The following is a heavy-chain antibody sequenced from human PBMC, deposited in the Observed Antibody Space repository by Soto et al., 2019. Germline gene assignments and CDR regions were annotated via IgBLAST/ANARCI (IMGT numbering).Heavy chain of an antibody. D-gene: IGHD5-12*01. CDR3: AKDGDSGYDLYYFDY. CDR2: ISWDGGST. CDR1: GFTFDDYT. J-gene: IGHJ4*02. Sequence: GGSLRLSCAASGFTFDDYTMHWVRQAPGKGLEWVSLISWDGGSTYYADSVKGRFTISRDNSKNSLYLQMNSLRIEDTALYYCAKDGDSGYDLYYFDYWGQGTLVTVSS. V-gene: IGHV3-43*01.